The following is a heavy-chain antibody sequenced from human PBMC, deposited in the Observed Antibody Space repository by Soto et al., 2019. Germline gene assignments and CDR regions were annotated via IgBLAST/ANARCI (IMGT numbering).Heavy chain of an antibody. CDR3: ARDGGHTIITMVRGVSWFDP. Sequence: EVQLVESGGGLVKPGGSLRLSCAASGFTFSSYSMNWVRQAPGKGLEWVSSISSSSSYIYYADSVKGRFTISRDNAKNSLYLQMNRLRAEDTAVYYCARDGGHTIITMVRGVSWFDPWGQGTLVTVSS. V-gene: IGHV3-21*01. CDR2: ISSSSSYI. D-gene: IGHD3-10*01. J-gene: IGHJ5*02. CDR1: GFTFSSYS.